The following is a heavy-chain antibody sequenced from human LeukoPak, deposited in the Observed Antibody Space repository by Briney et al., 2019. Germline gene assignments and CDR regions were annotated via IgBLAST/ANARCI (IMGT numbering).Heavy chain of an antibody. D-gene: IGHD5-24*01. J-gene: IGHJ4*02. CDR1: GDSISRSSYF. CDR2: IYSSGTT. CDR3: TRDRRDGYNYVDL. V-gene: IGHV4-61*02. Sequence: SETLSLTCSVSGDSISRSSYFWSWIRQPAGKGLEWIGRIYSSGTTDYSPFLKSRVTMSVDTSKNQFSLNLNSVTPADTAMYYCTRDRRDGYNYVDLWGQGTMVIVSS.